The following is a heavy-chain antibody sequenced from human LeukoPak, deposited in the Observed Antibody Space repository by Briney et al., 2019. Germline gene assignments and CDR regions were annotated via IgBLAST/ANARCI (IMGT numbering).Heavy chain of an antibody. CDR1: AGSISSYY. CDR2: IYTSGST. CDR3: ARDQPYYDFWSGYSIYWFDP. Sequence: SETLPLTCTVSAGSISSYYWSWIRQPAGQGLKWIGRIYTSGSTNYNPTLKSRVTMSVDTSKNQFSLKMSSVTAADTAVYYCARDQPYYDFWSGYSIYWFDPWGQGTLVTVSS. J-gene: IGHJ5*02. D-gene: IGHD3-3*01. V-gene: IGHV4-4*07.